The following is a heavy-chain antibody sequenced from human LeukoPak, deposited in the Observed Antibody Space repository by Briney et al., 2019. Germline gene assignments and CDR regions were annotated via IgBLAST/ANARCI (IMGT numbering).Heavy chain of an antibody. J-gene: IGHJ4*02. Sequence: PGGSLRLSCTASGFTFSSYAMSWVRQAPGKGLEWVSSISVAGATTDYADSVKGRFHISRDNSKSTVYLQMNGLRVEDTALYYCAKLSLGDFEYFDYWGQGTLVTVSS. CDR3: AKLSLGDFEYFDY. CDR1: GFTFSSYA. V-gene: IGHV3-23*01. D-gene: IGHD2-21*02. CDR2: ISVAGATT.